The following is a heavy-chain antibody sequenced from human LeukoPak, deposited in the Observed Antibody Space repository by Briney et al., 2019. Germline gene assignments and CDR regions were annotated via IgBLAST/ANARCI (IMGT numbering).Heavy chain of an antibody. J-gene: IGHJ4*02. V-gene: IGHV5-51*01. Sequence: AGESLKIFCKGSGYSFTSYWIGWVRQMPGKGLEWMGIIYPGDSDTRYSPSFQGQVTISADKSISTAYLQWSSLKASDTAMYYCARHGGYSYGFDYFDYWGQGTLVTVSS. CDR1: GYSFTSYW. D-gene: IGHD5-18*01. CDR3: ARHGGYSYGFDYFDY. CDR2: IYPGDSDT.